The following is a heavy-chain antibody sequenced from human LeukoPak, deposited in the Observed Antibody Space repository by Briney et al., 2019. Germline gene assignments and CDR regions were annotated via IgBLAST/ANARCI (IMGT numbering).Heavy chain of an antibody. V-gene: IGHV3-33*01. J-gene: IGHJ6*02. CDR3: ARDGVPGGRDV. D-gene: IGHD3-16*01. Sequence: PGGSLRLSCAASGFTFSSYGMHWVRQAPGKGLEWVAVIWYDGSNKYYGDSVKGRFTISRDNSKKTLYLQMNSLRVEDTAVYYCARDGVPGGRDVWGQGTTVTVS. CDR2: IWYDGSNK. CDR1: GFTFSSYG.